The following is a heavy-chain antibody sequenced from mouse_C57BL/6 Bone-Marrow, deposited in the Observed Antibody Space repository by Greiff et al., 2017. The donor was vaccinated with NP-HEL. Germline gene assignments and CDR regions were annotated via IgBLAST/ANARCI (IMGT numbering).Heavy chain of an antibody. CDR2: IAPENGDT. J-gene: IGHJ1*03. D-gene: IGHD1-1*01. Sequence: VQLKESGAELVRPGASVKLSCTASGFNIKDDYMHWVKQRPEQGLEWIGWIAPENGDTEYASKFQGKATITADTSSNTAYLQLSSLTSEDTAVYYCTTYYYYGSSYWYFDVWGTGTTVTVSS. CDR1: GFNIKDDY. V-gene: IGHV14-4*01. CDR3: TTYYYYGSSYWYFDV.